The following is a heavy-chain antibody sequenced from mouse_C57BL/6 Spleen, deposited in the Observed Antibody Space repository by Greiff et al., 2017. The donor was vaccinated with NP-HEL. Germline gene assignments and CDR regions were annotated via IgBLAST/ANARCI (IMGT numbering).Heavy chain of an antibody. CDR1: GYTFTSYG. Sequence: QVQLQQSGAELARPGASVKLSCKASGYTFTSYGISWVKQRTGQGLEWIGEIYPRSGNTYYNEKFKGKATLTADKSSSTAYMELRSLTSEDSAVYFCARGNSNRYSNYGGYFDYWGQGTTLTVSS. CDR2: IYPRSGNT. V-gene: IGHV1-81*01. J-gene: IGHJ2*01. D-gene: IGHD2-5*01. CDR3: ARGNSNRYSNYGGYFDY.